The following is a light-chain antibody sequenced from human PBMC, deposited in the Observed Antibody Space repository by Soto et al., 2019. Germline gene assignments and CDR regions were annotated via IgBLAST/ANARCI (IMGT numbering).Light chain of an antibody. CDR3: YLSRSSSSTFYV. CDR2: GVS. V-gene: IGLV2-14*03. J-gene: IGLJ1*01. Sequence: QSVLTQPASVSGSPGQSITISCAGTSSDIGGSNYVSWYQQHPGKAPKLMIYGVSNRPSGVSNRFSGSKSGNTASLTISGLQAEDEADYFCYLSRSSSSTFYVFGTGTKLTVL. CDR1: SSDIGGSNY.